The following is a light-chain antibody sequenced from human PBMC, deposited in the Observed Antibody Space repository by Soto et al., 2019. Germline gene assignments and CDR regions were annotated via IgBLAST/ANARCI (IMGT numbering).Light chain of an antibody. CDR3: QQYAGSPRT. Sequence: EIVLTQSPGTLSLSPGERATLSCRASQSINTRYSAWYQQKPGQPPRLLIYATSSRAPGIPDRFSGSGSGTDFTLTISRLEPEDFAVYYCQQYAGSPRTFGQGTKVEIK. CDR1: QSINTRY. J-gene: IGKJ1*01. V-gene: IGKV3-20*01. CDR2: ATS.